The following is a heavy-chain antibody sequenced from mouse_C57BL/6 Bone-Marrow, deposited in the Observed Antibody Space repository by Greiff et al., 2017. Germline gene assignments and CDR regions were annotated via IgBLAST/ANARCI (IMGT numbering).Heavy chain of an antibody. Sequence: EVKLVESGAELVRPGASVKLSCTASGFNIKDDYMHWVKQRPEQGLEWIGWIDPENGDTEYASKFQGKATITADTSSNTAYLQLSSLTSEDTAVYYCTTGFYWYFDVWGTGTTVTVSS. V-gene: IGHV14-4*01. J-gene: IGHJ1*03. CDR1: GFNIKDDY. CDR2: IDPENGDT. CDR3: TTGFYWYFDV.